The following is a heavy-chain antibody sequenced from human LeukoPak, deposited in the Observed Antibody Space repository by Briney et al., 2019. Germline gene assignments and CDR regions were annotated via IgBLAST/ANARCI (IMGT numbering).Heavy chain of an antibody. CDR2: IYSGGST. Sequence: GGSLRLSCAASGFTGSSNYMSWVRQAPGKGLEWVSVIYSGGSTYYADSVKGRFTISRDNSKNTLYLQMNSLRAEDTAVYYCARDPVNYYDSSGYYLWGQGTLVTVSS. CDR1: GFTGSSNY. CDR3: ARDPVNYYDSSGYYL. J-gene: IGHJ5*02. D-gene: IGHD3-22*01. V-gene: IGHV3-66*02.